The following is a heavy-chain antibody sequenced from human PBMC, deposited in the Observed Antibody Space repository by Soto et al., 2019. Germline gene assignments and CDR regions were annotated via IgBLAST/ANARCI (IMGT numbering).Heavy chain of an antibody. CDR3: ARPRTPHSSSWYHKAFDI. V-gene: IGHV5-51*01. Sequence: PGESLKISCKGSGYSFTSYWIGWVRQMPGKGLEWMGIIYPGDSDTRYSPSFQGQVTISADKSISTAYLQWSSLKASDTAMYYCARPRTPHSSSWYHKAFDIWGQGTMVTVSS. D-gene: IGHD6-13*01. CDR2: IYPGDSDT. J-gene: IGHJ3*02. CDR1: GYSFTSYW.